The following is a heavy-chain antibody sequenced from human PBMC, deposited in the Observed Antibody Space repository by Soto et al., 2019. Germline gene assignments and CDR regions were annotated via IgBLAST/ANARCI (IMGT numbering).Heavy chain of an antibody. Sequence: PGGSLRLSCAASGFTFSSYSMNWVRQAPGKGLEWVSSISSSSSYIYYADSVKGRCTISRDNAKNSLYLQMNSLRAEDTAVYYCARGGYRDYYYYGMDVWGQGTTVTVSS. V-gene: IGHV3-21*01. J-gene: IGHJ6*02. CDR1: GFTFSSYS. CDR2: ISSSSSYI. CDR3: ARGGYRDYYYYGMDV. D-gene: IGHD6-13*01.